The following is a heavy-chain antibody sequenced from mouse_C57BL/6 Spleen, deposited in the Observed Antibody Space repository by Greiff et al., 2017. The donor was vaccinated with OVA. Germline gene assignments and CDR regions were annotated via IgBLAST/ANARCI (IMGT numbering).Heavy chain of an antibody. CDR2: IWSGGST. CDR1: GFSLTSYG. V-gene: IGHV2-2*01. Sequence: VQLQQSGPGLVQPSQSLSITCTVSGFSLTSYGVHWVRQSPGKGLEWLGVIWSGGSTDYNAAFISRLSISKDNSKSQVFIKMNSLQADDTTLCYCARNCYGSRYDWYFDVWGTGTTVTVSS. D-gene: IGHD1-1*01. CDR3: ARNCYGSRYDWYFDV. J-gene: IGHJ1*03.